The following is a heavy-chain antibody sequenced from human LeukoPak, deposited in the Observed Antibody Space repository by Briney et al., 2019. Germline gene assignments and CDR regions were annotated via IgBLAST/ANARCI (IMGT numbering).Heavy chain of an antibody. Sequence: PGGSLRLSCAASGFTFSSYGMHWVRQAPGKGLEWVAVISYDGSNKYYADSVKGRFTISRDNSKNTLYLQMNSLRAEDTAVYYCAKDFTMIVVVNTYYFDYWGQGTLVTVSS. D-gene: IGHD3-22*01. CDR1: GFTFSSYG. J-gene: IGHJ4*02. CDR2: ISYDGSNK. V-gene: IGHV3-30*18. CDR3: AKDFTMIVVVNTYYFDY.